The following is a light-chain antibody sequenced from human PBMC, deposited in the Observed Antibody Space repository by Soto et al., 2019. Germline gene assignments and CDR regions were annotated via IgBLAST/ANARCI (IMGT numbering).Light chain of an antibody. CDR2: DVS. CDR3: QHTTDFT. CDR1: SSSKW. J-gene: IGKJ2*01. Sequence: DIQLTQSPSNLAASVGDTVTMTCRSSSKWLAWYQKKPGKAPKLLIYDVSNLERGVPPRFSGSTSGAESTLTITGLQPDDLGMYYCQHTTDFTFGQGTKVDI. V-gene: IGKV1-5*01.